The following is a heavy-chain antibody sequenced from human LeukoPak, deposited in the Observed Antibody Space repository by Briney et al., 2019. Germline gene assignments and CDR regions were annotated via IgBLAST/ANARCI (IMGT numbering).Heavy chain of an antibody. V-gene: IGHV3-21*01. D-gene: IGHD1-26*01. CDR3: ARLELGSHFDY. CDR1: GFTFSSYS. J-gene: IGHJ4*02. CDR2: ISSSSSYI. Sequence: GGSLRLSCAASGFTFSSYSMNWVRQAPGKGLEWVSSISSSSSYIYYTDSVKGRFTISRDNAKNSLYLQMNSLRAEDTAVYYCARLELGSHFDYWGQGTLVTVSS.